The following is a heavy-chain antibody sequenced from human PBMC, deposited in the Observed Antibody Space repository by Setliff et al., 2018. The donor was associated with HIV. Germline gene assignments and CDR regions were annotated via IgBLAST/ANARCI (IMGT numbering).Heavy chain of an antibody. CDR3: ARVRETSGGYWGNFYYYMDV. J-gene: IGHJ6*03. CDR1: GFTFSGHW. CDR2: INQLGSER. D-gene: IGHD2-21*02. Sequence: LRLSCAASGFTFSGHWMTWVRQAPGKGLESVANINQLGSERYYVDSVKGRFTISRDNAKNSLYLQMSSLRADDTAVYFCARVRETSGGYWGNFYYYMDVWGKGTTVTVSS. V-gene: IGHV3-7*03.